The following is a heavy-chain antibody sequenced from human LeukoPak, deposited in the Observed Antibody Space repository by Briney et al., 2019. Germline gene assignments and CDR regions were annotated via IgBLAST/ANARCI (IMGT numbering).Heavy chain of an antibody. J-gene: IGHJ6*03. D-gene: IGHD3-10*01. CDR2: IYASGST. Sequence: SETLSLTCTVSGGSISSYFWSWIRQPAGKGLEWIGRIYASGSTNYSPSLKSRVTMSVDTSKNQFSLKLSSVTAADTAVYYYARVLTMGYYMDVWGKGTTVTVSS. V-gene: IGHV4-4*07. CDR1: GGSISSYF. CDR3: ARVLTMGYYMDV.